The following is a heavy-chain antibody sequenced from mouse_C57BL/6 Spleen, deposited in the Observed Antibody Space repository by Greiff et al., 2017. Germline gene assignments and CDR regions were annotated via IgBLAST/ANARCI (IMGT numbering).Heavy chain of an antibody. Sequence: QLKQSGPELVKPGASVKISCKASGYAFSSSWMNWVKQRPGKGLEWIGRIYPGDGDTNYNGKFKGKATLTADKSSSTAYMQLSSLTSEDSAVYFCARGEAAWFAYWGQGTLVTVSA. CDR2: IYPGDGDT. J-gene: IGHJ3*01. V-gene: IGHV1-82*01. CDR3: ARGEAAWFAY. CDR1: GYAFSSSW.